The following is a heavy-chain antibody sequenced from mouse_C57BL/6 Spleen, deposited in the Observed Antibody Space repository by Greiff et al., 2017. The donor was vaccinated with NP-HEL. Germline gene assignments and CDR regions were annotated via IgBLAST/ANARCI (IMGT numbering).Heavy chain of an antibody. V-gene: IGHV1-50*01. CDR2: IDPSDSYT. Sequence: QVQLQQPGAELVKPGASVKLSCKASGYTFTSYWMQWVKQRPGQGLEWIGEIDPSDSYTNYNQKFKGKATLTVDTSSSTAYMQLSSLTSEDSAVYYCARGITTVVAPLDYWGQGTTLTVSS. CDR3: ARGITTVVAPLDY. D-gene: IGHD1-1*01. J-gene: IGHJ2*01. CDR1: GYTFTSYW.